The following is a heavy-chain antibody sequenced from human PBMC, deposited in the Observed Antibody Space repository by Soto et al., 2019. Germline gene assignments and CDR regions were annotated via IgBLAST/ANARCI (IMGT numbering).Heavy chain of an antibody. V-gene: IGHV3-48*03. CDR3: ARDLSWAFDH. CDR2: ITRVGDGE. CDR1: GFTFSSYT. Sequence: GGSLRLSCAASGFTFSSYTMNWVRQAPGKGLEWVSYITRVGDGEYYADSVEGRFSISRDNAKNSLYLQMNSLRADDTAVYYCARDLSWAFDHWGQGALVTVSS. D-gene: IGHD1-26*01. J-gene: IGHJ4*02.